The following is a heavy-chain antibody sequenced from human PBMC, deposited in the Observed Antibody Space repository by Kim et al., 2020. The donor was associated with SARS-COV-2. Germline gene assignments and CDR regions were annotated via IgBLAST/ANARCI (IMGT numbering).Heavy chain of an antibody. J-gene: IGHJ4*02. CDR3: AKREDSGRHFFDY. CDR2: VSFDGTIT. D-gene: IGHD3-10*01. Sequence: GGSLRLSCAASGFKFNYYGMHWVRQAPGKGLEWVAFVSFDGTITYYADSVKGRFTISRDNSKNTLYLQMNSLRAEDTAVYYCAKREDSGRHFFDYWGQGTLVTVPS. CDR1: GFKFNYYG. V-gene: IGHV3-30*02.